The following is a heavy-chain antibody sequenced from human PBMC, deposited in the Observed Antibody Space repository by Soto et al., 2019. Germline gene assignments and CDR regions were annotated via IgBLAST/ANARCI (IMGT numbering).Heavy chain of an antibody. CDR2: IYYSGST. CDR3: ARALYDFWDTGGYYYGMDV. V-gene: IGHV4-31*03. CDR1: GGSISSGGYY. D-gene: IGHD3-3*01. J-gene: IGHJ6*02. Sequence: QVQLQESGPGLVKPSQTLSLTCTVSGGSISSGGYYWSWIRQHPGKGLEWIGYIYYSGSTYYNPSLKSRVTISVDTSKNQFSLKLSSVTAADTAVYYCARALYDFWDTGGYYYGMDVWGQGTTVTVSS.